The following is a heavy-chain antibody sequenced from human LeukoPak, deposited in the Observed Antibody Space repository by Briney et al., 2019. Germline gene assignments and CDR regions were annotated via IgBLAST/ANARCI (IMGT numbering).Heavy chain of an antibody. CDR1: GSTFRSHT. J-gene: IGHJ4*02. CDR2: ISNTGSVI. CDR3: ATHGYSELRYFDWSTNE. V-gene: IGHV3-48*03. D-gene: IGHD3-9*01. Sequence: GGSLRLSCAASGSTFRSHTMNWVRQAPGKGLEWISYISNTGSVIYYADSVKGRFTISRDNAKNSLYLQMNSLRAEDTAVYYCATHGYSELRYFDWSTNEWGQGTLVTVSS.